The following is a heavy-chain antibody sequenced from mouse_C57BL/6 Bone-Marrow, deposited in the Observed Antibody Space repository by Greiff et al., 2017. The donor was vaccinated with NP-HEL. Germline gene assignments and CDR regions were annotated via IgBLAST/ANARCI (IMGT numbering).Heavy chain of an antibody. Sequence: EVQGVESGGGLVQSGRSLRLSCATSGFTFSDFYMEWVRQAPGKGLEWIAASRNKANDYTTEYSASVKGRFIVSRDTSQSILYLQMNALRAEDTAIYYCARDAYGSSPYWYFDVWGTGTTVTVSS. CDR1: GFTFSDFY. D-gene: IGHD1-1*01. J-gene: IGHJ1*03. CDR3: ARDAYGSSPYWYFDV. V-gene: IGHV7-1*01. CDR2: SRNKANDYTT.